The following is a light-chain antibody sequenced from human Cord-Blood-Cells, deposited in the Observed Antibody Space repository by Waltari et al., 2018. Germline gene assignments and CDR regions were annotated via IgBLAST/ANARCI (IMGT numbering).Light chain of an antibody. Sequence: SYVLTQPPSVSVAPGKTARITCGGNNIGRKSVHWYQPKPGQAPVLVVYDDSGRPSGIRERFSCSNSGNTATLTISRVEAGDEADYYCQVWDSSSDHVVFGGGTKLTVL. J-gene: IGLJ2*01. CDR3: QVWDSSSDHVV. CDR1: NIGRKS. V-gene: IGLV3-21*03. CDR2: DDS.